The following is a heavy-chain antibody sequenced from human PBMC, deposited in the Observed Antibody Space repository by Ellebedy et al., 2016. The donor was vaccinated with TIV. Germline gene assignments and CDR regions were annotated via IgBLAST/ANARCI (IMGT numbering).Heavy chain of an antibody. CDR1: GYTFTDYD. Sequence: ASVKVSXXTSGYTFTDYDINWVRQAPGQGLEWLGWMNTHSDNSGSTQKLRGRITMTRDTSISTAYMEMSSLRSEDTAVYYCSRGDVWGQGTTVTVSS. J-gene: IGHJ6*02. V-gene: IGHV1-8*01. CDR3: SRGDV. CDR2: MNTHSDNS.